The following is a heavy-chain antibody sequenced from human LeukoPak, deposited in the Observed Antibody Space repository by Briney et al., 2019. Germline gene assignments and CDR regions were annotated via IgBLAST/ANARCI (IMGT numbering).Heavy chain of an antibody. CDR1: GYTFTGYY. Sequence: ASVKVSCKASGYTFTGYYMHWVRQAPGQGLEWMGWINPNSGGTNYAQKFQGRVTMTRDTSISTAYMELSRLRSDDTAVYYCARRLPRATMIAVGPAFDIWGQGTMVTVSS. CDR2: INPNSGGT. D-gene: IGHD3-22*01. V-gene: IGHV1-2*02. J-gene: IGHJ3*02. CDR3: ARRLPRATMIAVGPAFDI.